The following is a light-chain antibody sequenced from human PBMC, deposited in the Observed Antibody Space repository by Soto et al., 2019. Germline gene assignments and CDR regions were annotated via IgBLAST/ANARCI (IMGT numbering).Light chain of an antibody. CDR1: QTISNF. V-gene: IGKV1-39*01. J-gene: IGKJ2*01. CDR3: QQGYRSPYT. CDR2: GAS. Sequence: IQLTQSPSSLSASVGDRVTITCRASQTISNFLKWYQHKPGKAPSLLIYGASSLFSGVPSRFSGSGSGTDFTLTISRLQPEDFATYYCQQGYRSPYTFGQGTALEIK.